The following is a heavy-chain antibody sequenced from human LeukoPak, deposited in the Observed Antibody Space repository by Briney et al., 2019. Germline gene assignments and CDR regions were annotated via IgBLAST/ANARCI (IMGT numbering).Heavy chain of an antibody. D-gene: IGHD3-9*01. CDR1: GFTFSSYW. CDR2: IKQDGSEK. V-gene: IGHV3-7*01. CDR3: ARDSSYYDILTGYSYYFDY. Sequence: GGSLRLSCAASGFTFSSYWMSWVRQAPGKGLEWVANIKQDGSEKYYVDSVKGRFTISRDNAKNSLYLQMNSLRAEDTAVYYCARDSSYYDILTGYSYYFDYWGQGTLVTVSS. J-gene: IGHJ4*02.